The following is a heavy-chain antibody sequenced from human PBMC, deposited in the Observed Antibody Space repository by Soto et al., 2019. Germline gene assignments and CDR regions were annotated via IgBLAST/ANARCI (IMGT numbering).Heavy chain of an antibody. CDR2: MNPNSGNT. CDR3: ARAHSYGDYFSNVFGY. Sequence: ASVKVSCKASGYTFTSYDINWVRQATGQGLEWMGWMNPNSGNTGYAQKFQGRVTMTRNTSISTAYMELSSLRSEDTAVYYCARAHSYGDYFSNVFGYWGQGTLVTVSS. D-gene: IGHD4-17*01. V-gene: IGHV1-8*01. CDR1: GYTFTSYD. J-gene: IGHJ4*02.